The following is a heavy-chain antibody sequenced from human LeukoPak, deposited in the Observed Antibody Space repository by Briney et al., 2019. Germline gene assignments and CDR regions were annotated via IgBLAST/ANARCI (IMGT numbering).Heavy chain of an antibody. CDR3: ATVASRYYYYGMDV. J-gene: IGHJ6*02. CDR1: GYTFTGYY. D-gene: IGHD4-23*01. CDR2: INPNSGGT. Sequence: GASVKVSCKASGYTFTGYYMHWVRQAPGQGLEWMGWINPNSGGTNYAQKFQGRVTMTRDTSISTAYMELSRLRSDDTAVYYCATVASRYYYYGMDVWGQGTTVTVSS. V-gene: IGHV1-2*02.